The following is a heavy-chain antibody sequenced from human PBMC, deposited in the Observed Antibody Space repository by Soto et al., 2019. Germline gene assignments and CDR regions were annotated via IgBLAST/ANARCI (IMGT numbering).Heavy chain of an antibody. CDR1: GFSLSTSGLG. D-gene: IGHD1-1*01. Sequence: QITLKESGPTVVKPTQTLTLTCTFSGFSLSTSGLGVGWIRQPPGKALEWLALIYWDDDKRYSPSLKSRLTITKDTSKNQVVLTLTNVDPVDTATYYCAHRRDNNMFDYWGQGTLVTVSS. CDR2: IYWDDDK. CDR3: AHRRDNNMFDY. J-gene: IGHJ4*02. V-gene: IGHV2-5*02.